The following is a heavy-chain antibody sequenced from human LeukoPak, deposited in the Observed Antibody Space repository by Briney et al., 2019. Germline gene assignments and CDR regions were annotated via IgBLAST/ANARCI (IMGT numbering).Heavy chain of an antibody. V-gene: IGHV4-59*06. CDR3: ARAPYLGSGYDWFGYYYYGMDV. J-gene: IGHJ6*02. CDR2: IYYSGST. D-gene: IGHD5-12*01. CDR1: GDSISTYY. Sequence: KPSETLSLTCTVSGDSISTYYWSWIRQHPGKGLEWIGYIYYSGSTYYNPSLKSRVTISVDTSKNQFSLKLSSVTAADTAVYYCARAPYLGSGYDWFGYYYYGMDVWGQGTTVTVSS.